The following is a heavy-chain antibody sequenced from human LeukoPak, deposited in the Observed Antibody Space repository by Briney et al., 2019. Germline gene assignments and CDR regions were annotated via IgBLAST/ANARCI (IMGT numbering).Heavy chain of an antibody. CDR1: GYTFTGYY. CDR3: ARDGGQFGVVILDY. Sequence: ASVTVSCKASGYTFTGYYMHWVRQAPGQGLEWMGWINPNSGGTNYAQKLQGRVTMTRDTSISTAYMELSRLRSDDTAVYYCARDGGQFGVVILDYWGQGTLVTVSS. V-gene: IGHV1-2*02. J-gene: IGHJ4*02. D-gene: IGHD3-3*01. CDR2: INPNSGGT.